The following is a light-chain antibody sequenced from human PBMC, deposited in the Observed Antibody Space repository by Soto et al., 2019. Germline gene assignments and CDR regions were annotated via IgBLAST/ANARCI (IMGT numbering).Light chain of an antibody. CDR2: ENN. J-gene: IGLJ1*01. CDR1: SSNLGINF. V-gene: IGLV1-51*02. CDR3: ATWDGSLTPGV. Sequence: QSALTQPPSVSAATEQKVTISCSGGSSNLGINFVSWYQQFPGAVPKLLIYENNKRPSGIPDRFSGAKSGTSATLDITGLQTGDESNYYCATWDGSLTPGVFVARTNVPVL.